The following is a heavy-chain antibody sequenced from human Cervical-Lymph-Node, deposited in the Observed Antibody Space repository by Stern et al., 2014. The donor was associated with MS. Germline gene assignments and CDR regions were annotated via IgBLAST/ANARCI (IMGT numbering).Heavy chain of an antibody. V-gene: IGHV7-4-1*02. CDR1: GYDFTVYA. D-gene: IGHD5-24*01. J-gene: IGHJ6*02. CDR2: IETNTGNP. CDR3: ARLERGMDV. Sequence: QDQLVQSGSELRKPGASVKVSCKASGYDFTVYAMNWVRQAPGQGLEWMGRIETNTGNPAYAQGFKGRFVFSLDTSVSTAHLQINSLKAEDSAVYYCARLERGMDVWGQGTTVTVSS.